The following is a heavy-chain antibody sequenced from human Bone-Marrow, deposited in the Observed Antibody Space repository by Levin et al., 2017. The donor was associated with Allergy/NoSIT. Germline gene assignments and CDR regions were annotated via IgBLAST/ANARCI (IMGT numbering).Heavy chain of an antibody. V-gene: IGHV3-30*04. J-gene: IGHJ6*02. Sequence: GGSLRLSCAASGFTFNNYAMHWVRQPPGKGLEWLAFISYDGSTRYYVDSVKGRFTISRDNSNYTLHLQMNSLRPDDMGVYFCARLGSYGLDVWGQGTTVTVSS. CDR1: GFTFNNYA. CDR2: ISYDGSTR. CDR3: ARLGSYGLDV.